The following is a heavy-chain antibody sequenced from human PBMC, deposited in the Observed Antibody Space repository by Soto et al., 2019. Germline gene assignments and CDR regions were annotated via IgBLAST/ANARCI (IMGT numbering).Heavy chain of an antibody. V-gene: IGHV3-21*01. CDR1: GFTFSSYS. CDR3: ARTEYRSSSHYFDY. Sequence: EVQLVESGGGLVKPGGSLRLSCAASGFTFSSYSMNWVRQAPGKGLEWVSSISSSSSYIYYADFVKGRVTFSRGKAQNSLYLQMKSLGAEYTAVYYCARTEYRSSSHYFDYWGQGTLVTVSS. J-gene: IGHJ4*02. D-gene: IGHD6-6*01. CDR2: ISSSSSYI.